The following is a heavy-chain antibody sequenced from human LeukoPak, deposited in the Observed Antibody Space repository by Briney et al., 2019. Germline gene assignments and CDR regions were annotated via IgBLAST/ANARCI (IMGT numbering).Heavy chain of an antibody. Sequence: GASVKVSCKASGGTLSSYAISWVRQAPGQGLEWMGRIIPIFGIANYAQKFQGRVTITADKSTSTAYMELSSLRSEDTAVYYCARDKGIEHEVLYYYYGMDVWGKGTTVTVSS. D-gene: IGHD1/OR15-1a*01. CDR2: IIPIFGIA. J-gene: IGHJ6*04. CDR1: GGTLSSYA. CDR3: ARDKGIEHEVLYYYYGMDV. V-gene: IGHV1-69*04.